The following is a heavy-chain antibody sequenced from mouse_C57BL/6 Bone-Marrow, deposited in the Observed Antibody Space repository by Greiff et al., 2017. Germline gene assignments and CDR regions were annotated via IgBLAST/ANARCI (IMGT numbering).Heavy chain of an antibody. V-gene: IGHV1-55*01. CDR3: ARDIYYGYDPYYYAMDY. Sequence: QVQLQQPGAELVKPGASVKMSCKASGYTFTSYWITWVKQRPGQGLEWIGDIYPGSGSTNYNEKFKSKATLTVDTSSSTAYMQLSSLTSDDSAVYYCARDIYYGYDPYYYAMDYWGQGTSVTVSS. CDR2: IYPGSGST. D-gene: IGHD2-2*01. J-gene: IGHJ4*01. CDR1: GYTFTSYW.